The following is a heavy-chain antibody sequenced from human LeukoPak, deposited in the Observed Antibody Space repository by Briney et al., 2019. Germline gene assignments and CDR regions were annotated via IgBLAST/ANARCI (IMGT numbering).Heavy chain of an antibody. Sequence: PSETLSLTCAVYGGSFSGYYWSWIRQPPGKGLEWIGEINHSGSTNYNPSLKSRVTISVDTSKNQFSLKLSSVTAADTAVYYCARVPLGNCSSTSCYRGYFQHWGQGTLVTVSS. J-gene: IGHJ1*01. CDR1: GGSFSGYY. CDR3: ARVPLGNCSSTSCYRGYFQH. V-gene: IGHV4-34*01. CDR2: INHSGST. D-gene: IGHD2-2*02.